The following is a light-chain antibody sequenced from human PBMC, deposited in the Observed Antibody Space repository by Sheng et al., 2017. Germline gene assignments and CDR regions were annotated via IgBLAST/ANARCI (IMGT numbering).Light chain of an antibody. V-gene: IGKV4-1*01. CDR2: WAS. CDR1: QSVLYSPNNNNY. Sequence: DIVMTQSPDSLAVSLGERATINCKSSQSVLYSPNNNNYLAWYQQKLGQPPKLLIYWASTRESGVPDRFSGSGSGTDFTLTISSLQAEDVAVYYCQQYYSTPYTFGQGTKLEIK. J-gene: IGKJ2*01. CDR3: QQYYSTPYT.